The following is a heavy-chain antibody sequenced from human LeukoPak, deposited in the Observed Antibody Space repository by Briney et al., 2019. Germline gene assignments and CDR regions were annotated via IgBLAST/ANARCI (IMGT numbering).Heavy chain of an antibody. CDR2: ISAYNGET. Sequence: ASVKVSCKASGYIFTSYGISGVRQAPGQGLEWMGWISAYNGETNYAQKFQGRVTVTTDTSTTTAYMELRSLRSDDSAVYYCARRSGYDRRMGTLDFWGQGTLVTVSS. CDR1: GYIFTSYG. D-gene: IGHD5-12*01. CDR3: ARRSGYDRRMGTLDF. V-gene: IGHV1-18*01. J-gene: IGHJ4*02.